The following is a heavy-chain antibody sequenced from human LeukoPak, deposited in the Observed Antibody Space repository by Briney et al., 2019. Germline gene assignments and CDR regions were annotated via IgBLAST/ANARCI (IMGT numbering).Heavy chain of an antibody. CDR2: ISYDGSNK. J-gene: IGHJ5*02. V-gene: IGHV3-30-3*01. CDR3: ARAPGPLRYFDWFDH. CDR1: GFTFSSYA. Sequence: GRSLRLSCAASGFTFSSYAMHWVRQAPGKGLEWVAVISYDGSNKYYADSVKGRFTISRDNSKNTLYLQMNSLRAEDTAVYYCARAPGPLRYFDWFDHWGQGTLVTVSS. D-gene: IGHD3-9*01.